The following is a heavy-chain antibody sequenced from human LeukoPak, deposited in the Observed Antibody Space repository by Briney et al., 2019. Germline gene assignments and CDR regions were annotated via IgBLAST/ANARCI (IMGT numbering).Heavy chain of an antibody. D-gene: IGHD3-9*01. CDR2: ISANNGKT. CDR3: ARALELSDILSHTDAFDI. Sequence: ASVKVSCKASGYTFTSYGISWVRQAPGQGLEWMGWISANNGKTNYAQKVQGRVTMTTDTSTSTAYMELRSLRSEDTAVYYCARALELSDILSHTDAFDIWGKGTMVTVSS. V-gene: IGHV1-18*01. CDR1: GYTFTSYG. J-gene: IGHJ3*02.